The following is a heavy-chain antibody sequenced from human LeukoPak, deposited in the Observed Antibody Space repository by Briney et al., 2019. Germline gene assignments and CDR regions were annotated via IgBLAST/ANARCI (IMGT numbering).Heavy chain of an antibody. CDR2: IFARGST. J-gene: IGHJ3*02. CDR1: GDSISSGSHF. V-gene: IGHV4-61*02. D-gene: IGHD3-10*01. CDR3: ARGPGSYSKEAFDM. Sequence: ASETLSLTCTVSGDSISSGSHFWSWIRQPAGKGLEWIGRIFARGSTNYNPSLQSRVTISVDTSKNQFSLKLSSVTAADAAVYYCARGPGSYSKEAFDMWGQGTMVTVSS.